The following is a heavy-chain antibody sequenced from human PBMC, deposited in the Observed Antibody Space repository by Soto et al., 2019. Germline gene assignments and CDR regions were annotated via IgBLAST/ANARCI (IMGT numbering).Heavy chain of an antibody. D-gene: IGHD1-26*01. CDR2: IGSKAISYAT. V-gene: IGHV3-73*01. CDR1: GFTFSGSA. CDR3: TRHVPTATSDV. Sequence: GGSLRLSCAASGFTFSGSAMHWVRQASGKGLEWVGRIGSKAISYATTYAASVKGRFTFSRDDSKNTAYLQMNSLKTEDTAVYYCTRHVPTATSDVWGQGTTVTVSS. J-gene: IGHJ6*02.